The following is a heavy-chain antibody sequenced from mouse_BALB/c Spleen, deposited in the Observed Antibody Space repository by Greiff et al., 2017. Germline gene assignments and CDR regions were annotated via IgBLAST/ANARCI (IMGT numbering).Heavy chain of an antibody. V-gene: IGHV5-4*02. J-gene: IGHJ1*01. CDR1: GFTFSDYY. CDR2: ISDGGSYT. CDR3: ARDYGSSLWYFDV. Sequence: EVQGVESGGGLVKPGGSLKLSCAASGFTFSDYYMYWVRQTPEKRLEWVATISDGGSYTYYPDSVKGRFTISRDNAKNNLYLQMSSLKSEDTAMYYCARDYGSSLWYFDVWGAGTTVTVSS. D-gene: IGHD1-1*01.